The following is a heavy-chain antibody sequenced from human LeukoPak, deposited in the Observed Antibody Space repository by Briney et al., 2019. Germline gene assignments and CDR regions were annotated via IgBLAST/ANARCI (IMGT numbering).Heavy chain of an antibody. D-gene: IGHD2-2*01. CDR2: IYTSGST. CDR3: ARDIRLVVPAAMGKYYYYMDV. CDR1: GGSISSGSYY. Sequence: SQTLSLTCTVSGGSISSGSYYWSCIRPPAGKGLECIGRIYTSGSTNYNPSLKSRVTISVDTSKNQFSLKLSSVTAADTAVYYCARDIRLVVPAAMGKYYYYMDVWGKGTTVTVSS. J-gene: IGHJ6*03. V-gene: IGHV4-61*02.